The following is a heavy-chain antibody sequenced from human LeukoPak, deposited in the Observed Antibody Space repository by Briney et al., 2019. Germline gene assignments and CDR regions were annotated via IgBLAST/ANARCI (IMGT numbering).Heavy chain of an antibody. J-gene: IGHJ4*02. V-gene: IGHV4-59*13. CDR2: VFYSRNS. CDR1: GGFTSAYY. Sequence: PSETLSLTCTVSGGFTSAYYWSWVRQPLGKGLEWIGSVFYSRNSNYNPSLTRRLAMSVDTSKSHFSLKLTSVIAADTAVYYCARVNPLGYFDQWGQGTLVAVSS. CDR3: ARVNPLGYFDQ.